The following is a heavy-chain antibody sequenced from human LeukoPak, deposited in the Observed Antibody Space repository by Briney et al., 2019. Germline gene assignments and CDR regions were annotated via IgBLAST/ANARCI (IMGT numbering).Heavy chain of an antibody. Sequence: PGGSLRLSCAASGFTVSSNYMSWVRQAPGKGLEWVSVIYSGGSTYYADSVKGRFTISRDNSKNTLYLQMNSLRAEDTAVYYCARTHDYGDYFGAFDIWGQGTMVTVPS. D-gene: IGHD4-17*01. V-gene: IGHV3-66*02. J-gene: IGHJ3*02. CDR3: ARTHDYGDYFGAFDI. CDR1: GFTVSSNY. CDR2: IYSGGST.